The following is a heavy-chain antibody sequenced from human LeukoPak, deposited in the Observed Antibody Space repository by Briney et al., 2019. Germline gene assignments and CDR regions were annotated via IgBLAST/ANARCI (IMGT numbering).Heavy chain of an antibody. CDR3: ARVAYCGGDCYHFDY. V-gene: IGHV3-21*01. CDR1: GFTFSSYS. Sequence: GGSLRLSCAAFGFTFSSYSMNWVRQAPGKGLEWVSSISSSSSYIYYADSVKGRLTISRDNAKNSLYLQMNSLRAEDTAVYYCARVAYCGGDCYHFDYWGQGTLVTVSS. J-gene: IGHJ4*02. D-gene: IGHD2-21*02. CDR2: ISSSSSYI.